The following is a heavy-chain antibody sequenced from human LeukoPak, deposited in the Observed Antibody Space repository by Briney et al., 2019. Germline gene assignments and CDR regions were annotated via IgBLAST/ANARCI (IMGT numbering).Heavy chain of an antibody. Sequence: GRSLRLSCAASGFTFNNYAMHWVRQAPGKGLEWVSGISWNSGGIGYADSVKGRFTISRDNAKNSLYLQMNSLRAEDTAVYYCAKDLNKRDSSSPYYFDYWGQGTLVTVSS. CDR3: AKDLNKRDSSSPYYFDY. V-gene: IGHV3-9*01. CDR2: ISWNSGGI. J-gene: IGHJ4*02. CDR1: GFTFNNYA. D-gene: IGHD6-6*01.